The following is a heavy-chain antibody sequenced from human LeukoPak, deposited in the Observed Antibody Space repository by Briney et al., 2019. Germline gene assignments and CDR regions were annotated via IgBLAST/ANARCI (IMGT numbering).Heavy chain of an antibody. J-gene: IGHJ4*02. CDR2: IKQDGSEK. V-gene: IGHV3-7*01. CDR3: ASGTGWIFDY. CDR1: GVTFSTHW. D-gene: IGHD6-19*01. Sequence: PGGSLRLSCAASGVTFSTHWMIWVRQAPGKGLEWVANIKQDGSEKQYVDSVKGRFTISRDNAKNSLYLQMNSLRAEDTAVYYCASGTGWIFDYWGQGTLVTVSS.